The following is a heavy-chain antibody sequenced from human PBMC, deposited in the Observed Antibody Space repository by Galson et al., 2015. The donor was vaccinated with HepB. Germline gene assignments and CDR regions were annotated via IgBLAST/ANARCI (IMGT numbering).Heavy chain of an antibody. V-gene: IGHV1-69*06. CDR3: ARDWNPRGSGRLDYYGMDV. Sequence: SVKVSCKASGGTFSSYAISWVRQAPGQGLEWMGGIIPIFGTANYAQKFQGRVTITADKSTSTAYMELSSLRSEDTAVYYCARDWNPRGSGRLDYYGMDVWGQGTTVTVSS. CDR1: GGTFSSYA. D-gene: IGHD3-10*01. J-gene: IGHJ6*02. CDR2: IIPIFGTA.